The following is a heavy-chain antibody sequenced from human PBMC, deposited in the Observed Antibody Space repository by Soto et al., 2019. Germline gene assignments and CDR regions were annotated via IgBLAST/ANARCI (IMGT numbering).Heavy chain of an antibody. Sequence: QLQLQESGPGLVKPSETLSLTCTVSGGSISSSSYYWGWIRQPPGKGLGWIGSIYYSGSTYYNPSLKSRVTISVDTSKNQFSLKLSSVTAADTAVYYCASTTRIGTYYYYYMDVWGKGTTVTVSS. D-gene: IGHD1-1*01. CDR2: IYYSGST. V-gene: IGHV4-39*01. CDR1: GGSISSSSYY. J-gene: IGHJ6*03. CDR3: ASTTRIGTYYYYYMDV.